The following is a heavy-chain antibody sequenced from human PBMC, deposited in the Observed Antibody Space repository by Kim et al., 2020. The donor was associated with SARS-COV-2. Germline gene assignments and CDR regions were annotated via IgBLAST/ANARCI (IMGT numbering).Heavy chain of an antibody. D-gene: IGHD1-26*01. V-gene: IGHV3-30*18. CDR1: GFTFSSYG. CDR3: AKLPRGATDDFDY. CDR2: ISYDGSNT. Sequence: GGSLRLSCAASGFTFSSYGMHWVRQAPGKGLEWVAVISYDGSNTYYADSVKGRFTISRDNSKNTLYLQMNSLRAEDTAVYYCAKLPRGATDDFDYWGQGTLVTVSS. J-gene: IGHJ4*02.